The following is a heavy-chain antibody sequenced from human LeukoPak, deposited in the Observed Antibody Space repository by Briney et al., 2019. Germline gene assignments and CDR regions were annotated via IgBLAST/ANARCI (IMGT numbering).Heavy chain of an antibody. J-gene: IGHJ4*02. V-gene: IGHV4-59*08. CDR1: GGSISSYY. CDR3: AGQVYDFWSGYYPSFDY. D-gene: IGHD3-3*01. CDR2: IYYSGST. Sequence: SETLSLTCTVSGGSISSYYWSWIRQPPGKGLEWIGYIYYSGSTNYNPSLKSRVTMSVDTSKNQFSLKLSSVTAADTAVYYCAGQVYDFWSGYYPSFDYWGQGTLVTVSS.